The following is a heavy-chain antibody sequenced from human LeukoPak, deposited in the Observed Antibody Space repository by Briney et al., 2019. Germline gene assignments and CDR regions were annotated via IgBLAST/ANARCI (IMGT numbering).Heavy chain of an antibody. CDR3: ARAPSEIGGYYPQYFRH. D-gene: IGHD3-22*01. J-gene: IGHJ1*01. CDR1: GFTFSSYW. CDR2: IKSDGST. V-gene: IGHV3-74*01. Sequence: GGSLRLSCAASGFTFSSYWMHWVRQIPGKGLVWVSRIKSDGSTNYADSVKGRFTISRDNAKNTLSLQMNSLRAEDTGVYYCARAPSEIGGYYPQYFRHWGQGTLVTVSS.